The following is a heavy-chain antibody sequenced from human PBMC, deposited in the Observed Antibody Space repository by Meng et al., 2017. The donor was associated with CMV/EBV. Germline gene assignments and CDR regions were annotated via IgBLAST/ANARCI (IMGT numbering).Heavy chain of an antibody. CDR2: INWNGGST. J-gene: IGHJ6*02. CDR3: ARDRNIVATVNYYYYGMDV. D-gene: IGHD5-12*01. V-gene: IGHV3-20*04. Sequence: GGFLRRSCAASGFTLDDYGMSWVRQAPGKGLEWVSGINWNGGSTGYADSVTGRFTISRDNAKNSLYLQMNSLRAEDTALYYCARDRNIVATVNYYYYGMDVWGQGTTVTVSS. CDR1: GFTLDDYG.